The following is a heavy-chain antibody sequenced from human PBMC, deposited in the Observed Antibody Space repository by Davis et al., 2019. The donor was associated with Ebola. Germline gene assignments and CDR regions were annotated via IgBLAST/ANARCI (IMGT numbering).Heavy chain of an antibody. V-gene: IGHV4-34*01. J-gene: IGHJ4*02. CDR1: GGSFSGYY. CDR2: INHSGST. CDR3: ARHGPGLLWFGESVD. Sequence: SQTLSLTCAVYGGSFSGYYWSWIRQPPGKGLEWIGEINHSGSTHYNPSLKSRVTISVDTSKNQFSLKLSSVTAADTAVYYCARHGPGLLWFGESVDWGQGTLVTVSS. D-gene: IGHD3-10*01.